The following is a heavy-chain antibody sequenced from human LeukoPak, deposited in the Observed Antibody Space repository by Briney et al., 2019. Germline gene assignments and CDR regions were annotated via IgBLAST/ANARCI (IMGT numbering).Heavy chain of an antibody. Sequence: GGSLRLSCVASAFTFSSYSMNWVRQAPGKGLEWVSYISSSGRTMYYADSVKGRFTISRENAKNSLYLQMNSLRAEDTAVYYCARDSGYSYGAFDPWGQGTLVTVSS. J-gene: IGHJ5*02. V-gene: IGHV3-48*04. D-gene: IGHD5-18*01. CDR3: ARDSGYSYGAFDP. CDR1: AFTFSSYS. CDR2: ISSSGRTM.